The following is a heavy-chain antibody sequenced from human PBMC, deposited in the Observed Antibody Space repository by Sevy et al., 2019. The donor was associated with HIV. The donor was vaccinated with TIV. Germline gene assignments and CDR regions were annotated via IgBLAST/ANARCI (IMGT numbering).Heavy chain of an antibody. CDR2: ISGSGGST. CDR1: GFTFSNYA. D-gene: IGHD2-2*01. V-gene: IGHV3-23*01. Sequence: GGSLRLSCAASGFTFSNYAMSWVRQAPGKGLQWVSVISGSGGSTDYADSVKGRFTISRDNSKNTMFLQMNSLRAEDTAVYYCAKDTCSSTSCYYQDAFDIWGQGTMVTVSS. J-gene: IGHJ3*02. CDR3: AKDTCSSTSCYYQDAFDI.